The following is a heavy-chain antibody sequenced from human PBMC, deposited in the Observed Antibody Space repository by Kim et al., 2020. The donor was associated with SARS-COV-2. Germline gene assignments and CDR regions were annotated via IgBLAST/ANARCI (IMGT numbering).Heavy chain of an antibody. J-gene: IGHJ5*02. D-gene: IGHD3-10*01. CDR3: AREGSGSYNWFDP. CDR2: INGGNGNT. V-gene: IGHV1-3*01. CDR1: GYTFDTFS. Sequence: ASVKVSCKASGYTFDTFSLYWVRQAPGQRFEWMGWINGGNGNTRYSQPFQGRVTITRDRAATTAYMELSSLTSKDTAVYYCAREGSGSYNWFDPWGQGTLVTVSS.